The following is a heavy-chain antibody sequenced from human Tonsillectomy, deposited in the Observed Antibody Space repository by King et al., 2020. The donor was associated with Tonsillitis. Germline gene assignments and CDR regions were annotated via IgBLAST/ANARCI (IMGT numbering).Heavy chain of an antibody. CDR1: GFTFNSYG. J-gene: IGHJ4*02. CDR2: ISYDGSNK. CDR3: AKVERDYYDSSGYWTFDY. V-gene: IGHV3-30*18. Sequence: VQLVESGGGVVQPGRSLRLSCAASGFTFNSYGMHWVRQAPGKGLEWVAVISYDGSNKYYADSVKGRFTISRDNSKNTLYLQMNSLRAEDTAVYYCAKVERDYYDSSGYWTFDYWGQGTLVTVSS. D-gene: IGHD3-22*01.